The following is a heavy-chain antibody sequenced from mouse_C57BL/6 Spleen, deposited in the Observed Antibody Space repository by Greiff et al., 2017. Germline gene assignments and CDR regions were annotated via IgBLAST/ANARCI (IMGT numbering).Heavy chain of an antibody. CDR1: GYSITSGYY. J-gene: IGHJ1*03. CDR2: ISYDGSN. D-gene: IGHD1-1*01. V-gene: IGHV3-6*01. CDR3: ASLLLDWYFEV. Sequence: ESGPGLVKPSQSLSLTCSVTGYSITSGYYWNWIRQFPGNKLEWMGYISYDGSNNYNPSLKNRISITRDTSKNQFFLKLNSVTTEDTATYYCASLLLDWYFEVWGTGTTVTVSS.